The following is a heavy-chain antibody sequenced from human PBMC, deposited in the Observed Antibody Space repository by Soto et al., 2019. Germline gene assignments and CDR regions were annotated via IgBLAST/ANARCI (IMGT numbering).Heavy chain of an antibody. D-gene: IGHD5-12*01. J-gene: IGHJ6*02. CDR1: GDSIRSYY. CDR2: IYYSRST. CDR3: ARAYGGFDNRLDV. V-gene: IGHV4-59*01. Sequence: PSETLSLTCTASGDSIRSYYWTWIPQPPEKGLEVIGSIYYSRSTRYNPSLKSRVTISVYMSKNQFSLKLSSVIAADTAVYYCARAYGGFDNRLDVWGQGTAVTVSS.